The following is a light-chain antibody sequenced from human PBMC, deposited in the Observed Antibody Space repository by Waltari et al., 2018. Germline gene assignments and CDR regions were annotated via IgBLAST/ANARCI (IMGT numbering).Light chain of an antibody. CDR3: QQYYSTPSIT. J-gene: IGKJ5*01. V-gene: IGKV1-NL1*01. CDR2: AAS. Sequence: DIQMTQSPSSLSASVGDRVTITCRASQGISNSLAWYQQKPGKAPKLLLYAASRLQSGVPSRFSGSGSATDYTLTISSLQPEDFATYYCQQYYSTPSITFGQGTRLDIK. CDR1: QGISNS.